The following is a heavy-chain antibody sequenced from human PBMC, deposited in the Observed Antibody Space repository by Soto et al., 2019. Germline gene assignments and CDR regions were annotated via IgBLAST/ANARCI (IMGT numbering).Heavy chain of an antibody. Sequence: PGGSLRLSCEASGFTFSRNAMHWVRQGPGKGLEWVAVISFDGNNQYYTDSVKGRFTISRDNSKNTPDLQMNSLRREDTAVYYCERDRKYSGFYYGMDVRGHGTTVTV. CDR2: ISFDGNNQ. V-gene: IGHV3-30-3*01. CDR1: GFTFSRNA. J-gene: IGHJ6*02. D-gene: IGHD5-12*01. CDR3: ERDRKYSGFYYGMDV.